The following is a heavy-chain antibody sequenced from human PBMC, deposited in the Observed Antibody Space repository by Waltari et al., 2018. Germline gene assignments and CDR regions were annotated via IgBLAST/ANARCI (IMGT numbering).Heavy chain of an antibody. CDR2: IDTHGSRT. D-gene: IGHD1-26*01. J-gene: IGHJ4*02. V-gene: IGHV3-74*01. CDR3: ARDLGGSGSD. Sequence: EVQLVESGGGLIQPGGSLRLSCAASGFTFSTYWMHCVRQVPGKGLAWVARIDTHGSRTDYADSVKGRFTISRDNTKNTLYLQMNSLRVEDTALYYCARDLGGSGSDWGQGTLVTVSS. CDR1: GFTFSTYW.